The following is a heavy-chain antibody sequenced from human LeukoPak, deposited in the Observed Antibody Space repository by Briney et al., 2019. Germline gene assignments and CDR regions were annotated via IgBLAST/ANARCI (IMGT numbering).Heavy chain of an antibody. V-gene: IGHV1-18*01. Sequence: ASVKVSCKASGYTFTSYGISWVRQAPGQGLEWMGWTSAYNGNTNYAQKLQGRVTMTTDTSTSTAYMELRSLRSDNTAVYYCARDRATMVRGVISKIDYWGQGTLVSVSS. D-gene: IGHD3-10*01. J-gene: IGHJ4*02. CDR3: ARDRATMVRGVISKIDY. CDR1: GYTFTSYG. CDR2: TSAYNGNT.